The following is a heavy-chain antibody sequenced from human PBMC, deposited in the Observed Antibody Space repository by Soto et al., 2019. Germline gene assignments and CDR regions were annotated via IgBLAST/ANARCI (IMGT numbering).Heavy chain of an antibody. CDR2: ISGSGGST. J-gene: IGHJ6*03. CDR1: GFTFSSYA. CDR3: AKGGYCSGGSCYAYYYYYMDV. Sequence: LSLTCAASGFTFSSYAMSWVRQAPGKGLEWVSAISGSGGSTYYADSVKGRFTISRDNSKNTLYLQMNSLRAEDTAVYYCAKGGYCSGGSCYAYYYYYMDVWGKGTTVTVSS. D-gene: IGHD2-15*01. V-gene: IGHV3-23*01.